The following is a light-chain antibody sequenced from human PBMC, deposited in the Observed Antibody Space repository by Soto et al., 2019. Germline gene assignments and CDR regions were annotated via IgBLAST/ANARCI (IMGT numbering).Light chain of an antibody. CDR2: DAS. CDR3: QQYNSYSPLT. CDR1: QSISSW. Sequence: DIQMTQSPSTLSASVGDRVTITCRASQSISSWLAWYQQKPGKAPKLLIYDASSLESGVPSRYSGSGSGTECTLTISSLQPDDFATYYCQQYNSYSPLTFGQGTNVEIK. J-gene: IGKJ1*01. V-gene: IGKV1-5*01.